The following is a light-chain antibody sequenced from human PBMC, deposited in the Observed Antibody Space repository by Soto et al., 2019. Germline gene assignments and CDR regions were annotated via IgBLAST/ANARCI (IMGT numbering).Light chain of an antibody. Sequence: DIQMTQSPSTLSASVGDRVTITCRASQSISSWLAWYQQKPGKAPKLLIYKASSLESGVPSRFSGSGSGTEFTLTITSRQPDDFATYYCQQYNNYWTFGQGTKVDIK. CDR2: KAS. J-gene: IGKJ1*01. CDR3: QQYNNYWT. CDR1: QSISSW. V-gene: IGKV1-5*03.